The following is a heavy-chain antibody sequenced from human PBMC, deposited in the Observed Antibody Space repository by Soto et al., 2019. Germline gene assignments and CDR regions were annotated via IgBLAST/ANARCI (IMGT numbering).Heavy chain of an antibody. CDR1: GYTFTSYG. V-gene: IGHV1-18*01. CDR3: ASHTPGTLTEGVAAAGYYYYGMDV. Sequence: ASVKVSCKASGYTFTSYGISWVRQAPGQGLEWMGWISAYNGNTNYAQKLQGRVTMTMDTSTSTAYMELSSLRSDDTAVYYCASHTPGTLTEGVAAAGYYYYGMDVWGQGTTVTVSS. J-gene: IGHJ6*02. CDR2: ISAYNGNT. D-gene: IGHD6-13*01.